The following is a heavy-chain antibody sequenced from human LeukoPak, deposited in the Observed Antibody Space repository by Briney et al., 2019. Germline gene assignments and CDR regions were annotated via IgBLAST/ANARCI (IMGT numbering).Heavy chain of an antibody. CDR1: GYTFTSYY. CDR3: ARPPAKYVVGARHPLDY. D-gene: IGHD1-26*01. J-gene: IGHJ4*02. V-gene: IGHV1-46*01. CDR2: INPSSGTT. Sequence: ASVKVSCKASGYTFTSYYMQWVRQAPGQGLEWMGLINPSSGTTDYAQQFQGRVTLTRDTSTSTAYTELRSLRSDDTAVYYCARPPAKYVVGARHPLDYWGQGTLVTVSS.